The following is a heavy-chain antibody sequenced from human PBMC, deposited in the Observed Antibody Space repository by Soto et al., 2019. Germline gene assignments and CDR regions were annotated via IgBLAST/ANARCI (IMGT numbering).Heavy chain of an antibody. CDR1: GGTFSSYA. CDR3: ARDQGLRYFDWLFDY. CDR2: IIPIFGTA. Sequence: SVKVSCKASGGTFSSYAISWVRQAPGQGLEWMGGIIPIFGTANYAQKFQGRVTITADKSTSTAYMELSSLRSEDTAVYYCARDQGLRYFDWLFDYWGQGTLLTVSS. J-gene: IGHJ4*02. D-gene: IGHD3-9*01. V-gene: IGHV1-69*06.